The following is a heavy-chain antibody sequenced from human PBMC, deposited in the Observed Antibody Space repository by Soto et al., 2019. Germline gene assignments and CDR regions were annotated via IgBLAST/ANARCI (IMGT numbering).Heavy chain of an antibody. CDR1: GFTFDDYA. V-gene: IGHV3-9*01. J-gene: IGHJ5*02. CDR3: AKDLTQWLLSGADP. D-gene: IGHD5-12*01. Sequence: EVQLVESGGGLVQPGRSLRLSCSASGFTFDDYAMHWVRQAPGKGLEWVSGITWNSANKAYADSVKGRFTISRDNVKKSLPLQMNSLRGEETALYFFAKDLTQWLLSGADPWGQGTLVTVSS. CDR2: ITWNSANK.